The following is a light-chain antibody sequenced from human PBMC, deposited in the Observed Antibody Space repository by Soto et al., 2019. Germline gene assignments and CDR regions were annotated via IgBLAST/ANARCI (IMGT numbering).Light chain of an antibody. CDR3: GADHGSGSNFGRV. J-gene: IGLJ2*01. Sequence: QAVLTQPPSASASLGASVTLTCTLSSGYSNYKVDWYQQRPGKGPRFVMRVGTGGIVGSKGDGIPDRFSVLGSGLNRYLTIKNIQEEDESDYHCGADHGSGSNFGRVFGGGTKLT. CDR1: SGYSNYK. CDR2: VGTGGIVG. V-gene: IGLV9-49*01.